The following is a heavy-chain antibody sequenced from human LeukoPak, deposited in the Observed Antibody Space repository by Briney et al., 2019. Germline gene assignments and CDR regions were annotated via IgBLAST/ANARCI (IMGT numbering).Heavy chain of an antibody. Sequence: SETLSLTCTVSGGSISSGDYYWSWIRQPPGKGLEWIGYIYYSGSTYYNPSLKSRVTISVDTSKNQFSLKLSSVTAADTAVYYCARDTLGSRVTFDYWGQGTLVTVSS. CDR3: ARDTLGSRVTFDY. CDR1: GGSISSGDYY. CDR2: IYYSGST. V-gene: IGHV4-30-4*08. D-gene: IGHD3-10*01. J-gene: IGHJ4*02.